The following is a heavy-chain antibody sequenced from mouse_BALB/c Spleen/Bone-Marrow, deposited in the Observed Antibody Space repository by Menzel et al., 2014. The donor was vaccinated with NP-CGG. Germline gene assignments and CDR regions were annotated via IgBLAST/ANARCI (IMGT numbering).Heavy chain of an antibody. CDR3: ARSGSSSGYFDY. V-gene: IGHV5-17*02. CDR1: GFTLSSFG. CDR2: ISSGSSTV. Sequence: EVQRVESGGGLVQPGGSRKLSCAASGFTLSSFGMHWVRPAPEKGLEWVAYISSGSSTVYYADKVMGRFTISRDNPKNTLFLQMTSLRSEDTAMYYCARSGSSSGYFDYWGQGTTLTVSS. D-gene: IGHD1-1*01. J-gene: IGHJ2*01.